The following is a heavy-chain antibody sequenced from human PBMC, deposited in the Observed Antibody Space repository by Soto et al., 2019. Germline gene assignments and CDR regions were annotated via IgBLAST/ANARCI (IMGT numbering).Heavy chain of an antibody. Sequence: SETLSLTCTVSGGSLSSSSYYWGWIRQPPGKGLEWIGSIYFGGNTYYNPSLKSRVTISVDTSKNQFSLKLSSVTAADTAVYYCARSLRAMSFDHWGQGTLVTVSS. CDR2: IYFGGNT. J-gene: IGHJ4*02. V-gene: IGHV4-39*01. CDR3: ARSLRAMSFDH. D-gene: IGHD2-2*01. CDR1: GGSLSSSSYY.